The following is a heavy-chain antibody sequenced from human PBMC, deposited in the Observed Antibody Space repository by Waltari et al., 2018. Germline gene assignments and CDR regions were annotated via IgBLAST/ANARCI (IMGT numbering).Heavy chain of an antibody. D-gene: IGHD6-13*01. Sequence: QVQLVQSGAEVKKPGASVKVSCKASGYTFTGYYMHWVRQAPGQGLEWMGRSNPNRGGTNYAQKVQGRVTMTRDTSISTAYMELSRLRSDDTAVYYCARSGSSWYNWFDPWGQGTLVTVSS. CDR2: SNPNRGGT. CDR3: ARSGSSWYNWFDP. V-gene: IGHV1-2*02. J-gene: IGHJ5*02. CDR1: GYTFTGYY.